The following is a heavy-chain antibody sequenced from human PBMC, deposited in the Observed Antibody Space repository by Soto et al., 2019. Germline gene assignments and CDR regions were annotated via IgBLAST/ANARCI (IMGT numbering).Heavy chain of an antibody. CDR1: GFTFGDYW. Sequence: EVQLVESWGGLVQPGGSLRLSCGLSGFTFGDYWMTWVRQAPGKGLEWVAHMNQDGNERFYVDSVKGRFTISRDNAKHSLYLQMNPLRAEDMSVYYWGSLRISYDGDVGGQWTTVTIYS. CDR2: MNQDGNER. CDR3: GSLRISYDGDV. V-gene: IGHV3-7*05. D-gene: IGHD3-3*01. J-gene: IGHJ6*02.